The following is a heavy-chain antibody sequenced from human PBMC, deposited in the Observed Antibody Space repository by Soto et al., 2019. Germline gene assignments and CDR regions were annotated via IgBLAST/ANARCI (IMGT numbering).Heavy chain of an antibody. CDR3: AGVFGVGATVEKYFDY. J-gene: IGHJ4*01. CDR1: GGTFSSYA. Sequence: QVQLVQSGAEVKKPGSSVKVSCKASGGTFSSYAISWVRQAPGQGLEWMGGIIPIFGTASYAQKFQGRVTITEDKSTSTTYKELTSLRSEYTGVYYGAGVFGVGATVEKYFDYWGQGTMVTVSS. V-gene: IGHV1-69*06. CDR2: IIPIFGTA. D-gene: IGHD1-26*01.